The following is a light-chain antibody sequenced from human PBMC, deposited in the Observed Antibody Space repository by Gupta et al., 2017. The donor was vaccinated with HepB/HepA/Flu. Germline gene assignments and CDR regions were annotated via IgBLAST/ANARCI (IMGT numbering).Light chain of an antibody. Sequence: QSGLTQPASVSGSPGQSITISCPGTSSDIGALNYVSWYQQYPDKAPELVIYDVSNRPSGVSNRFSGSKSGNTASLTISGLQAEDEADYYCSSDSTSTTLLIFVGGTKLTVL. J-gene: IGLJ2*01. CDR2: DVS. CDR3: SSDSTSTTLLI. CDR1: SSDIGALNY. V-gene: IGLV2-14*03.